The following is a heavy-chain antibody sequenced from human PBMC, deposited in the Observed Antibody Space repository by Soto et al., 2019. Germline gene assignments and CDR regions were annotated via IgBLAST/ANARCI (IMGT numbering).Heavy chain of an antibody. CDR2: IYPGDSDT. Sequence: GESLKISCKGSGHSFTSYWIGGVRQMPGKGLGWMGIIYPGDSDTRYSPSFQGQVTISADKSISTAYLQWSSLKASDTAMYYCARIISQRLDPRGQGTLVTVSS. CDR3: ARIISQRLDP. J-gene: IGHJ5*02. CDR1: GHSFTSYW. V-gene: IGHV5-51*01.